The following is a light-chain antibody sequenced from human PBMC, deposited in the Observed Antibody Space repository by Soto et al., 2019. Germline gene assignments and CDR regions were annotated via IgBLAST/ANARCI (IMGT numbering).Light chain of an antibody. CDR3: QQRSNWPST. Sequence: EFVLTQSPATLSLSPGERATLSCRASQSVSSYLAWYQQKPGQAPRLLIYDASNRATGIPARFSGSGSGTDFALTISSLAPEDFAVYYCQQRSNWPSTFGGGTKVEIK. J-gene: IGKJ4*01. CDR2: DAS. CDR1: QSVSSY. V-gene: IGKV3-11*01.